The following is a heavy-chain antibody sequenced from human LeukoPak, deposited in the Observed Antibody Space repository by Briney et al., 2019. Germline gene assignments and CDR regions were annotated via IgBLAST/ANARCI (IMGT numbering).Heavy chain of an antibody. J-gene: IGHJ5*02. CDR3: AMVLYQSGRPGP. Sequence: SETLSLTCVVYGVSLNNYYWSWIRQSPGKGLQWIGEAILGGGTDYSPSLKSRVTISIDTSRNQISLRRTSVTAADTAMYYCAMVLYQSGRPGPWAQGTLVTVSS. CDR2: AILGGGT. V-gene: IGHV4-34*12. CDR1: GVSLNNYY. D-gene: IGHD2-2*01.